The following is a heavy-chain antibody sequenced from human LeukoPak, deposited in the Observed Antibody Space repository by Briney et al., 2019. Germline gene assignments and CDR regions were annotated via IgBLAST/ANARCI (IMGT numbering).Heavy chain of an antibody. CDR1: AFTFSNYN. J-gene: IGHJ4*02. CDR2: ITSSSTYI. D-gene: IGHD3-3*01. CDR3: AKGYDFWSGYYLAYYFDY. V-gene: IGHV3-21*01. Sequence: PGGSLRLSCAASAFTFSNYNMNWVRQAPGKGLEWVSSITSSSTYIYYADSVKGRFTISRDNAKNSLYLQMNSLRAEDTAVYYCAKGYDFWSGYYLAYYFDYWGQGTLVTVSS.